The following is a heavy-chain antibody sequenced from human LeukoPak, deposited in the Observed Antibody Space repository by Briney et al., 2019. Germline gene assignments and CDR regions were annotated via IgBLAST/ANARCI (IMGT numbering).Heavy chain of an antibody. CDR3: ARVKIYYGSGSYYGPGYYGMDV. J-gene: IGHJ6*02. D-gene: IGHD3-10*01. V-gene: IGHV1-2*02. CDR1: GYTFTGYY. Sequence: ASMKVSCKASGYTFTGYYMHWVRQAPGQGLEWMGWINPNSGGTNYAQKFQGRVTMTRDTSISTAYMELSRLRSDDTAVYYCARVKIYYGSGSYYGPGYYGMDVWGQGTTVNVSS. CDR2: INPNSGGT.